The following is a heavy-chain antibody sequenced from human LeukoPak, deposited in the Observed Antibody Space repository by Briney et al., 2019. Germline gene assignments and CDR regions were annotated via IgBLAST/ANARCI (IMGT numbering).Heavy chain of an antibody. D-gene: IGHD4-17*01. J-gene: IGHJ4*02. V-gene: IGHV3-7*04. CDR3: ARGDYGDLFDY. Sequence: GGSLRLSCAASGFTFSSYWMGWVRQAPGKGLEWVANIKQDGSEKYYVDSVEGRFTISRDNAKNSLYLQMNSLRAEDTAVYYCARGDYGDLFDYWGQGTLVTVSS. CDR1: GFTFSSYW. CDR2: IKQDGSEK.